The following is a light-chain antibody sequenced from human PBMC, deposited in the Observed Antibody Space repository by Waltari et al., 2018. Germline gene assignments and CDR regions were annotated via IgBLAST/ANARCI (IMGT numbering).Light chain of an antibody. V-gene: IGKV3-15*01. J-gene: IGKJ1*01. CDR2: GAS. CDR1: QSVRSN. Sequence: EIVMTQSPATLSVAQGESATRSCRASQSVRSNLAWYQQKPGQAPRLLIYGASTRATGIPARFSGSGSGTEFTLTISSLQSEDFAVYYCQQYNNWPRTFGQGTKVEIK. CDR3: QQYNNWPRT.